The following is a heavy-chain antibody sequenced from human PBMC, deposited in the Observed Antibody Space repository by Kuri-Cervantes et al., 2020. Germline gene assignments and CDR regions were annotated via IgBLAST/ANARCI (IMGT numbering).Heavy chain of an antibody. J-gene: IGHJ3*02. CDR2: ISYDGSNK. CDR1: GFTFSSYG. CDR3: ARGGSYSFAFDI. D-gene: IGHD1-26*01. V-gene: IGHV3-30*03. Sequence: GESLKISCAASGFTFSSYGMHWVRQAPGKGLEWVAVISYDGSNKYYADSVKGRFTISRDNSKNTLYLQMNSLRAEDTAVYYCARGGSYSFAFDIWGQGTMVTVSS.